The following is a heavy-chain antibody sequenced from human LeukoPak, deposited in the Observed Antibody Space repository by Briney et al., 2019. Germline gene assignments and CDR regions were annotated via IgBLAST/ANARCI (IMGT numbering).Heavy chain of an antibody. Sequence: GGSLRLSCAASGFTFSNAWMSWVRQAPGKGLEWVGRIKSKTDGGTTDYAAPVKGRFTISRDDSKNTLYLQMNNLRAEDTAVYYCVRGSIAANRGGSDFDYWGQGTLVTVSS. D-gene: IGHD6-13*01. CDR3: VRGSIAANRGGSDFDY. V-gene: IGHV3-15*01. J-gene: IGHJ4*02. CDR2: IKSKTDGGTT. CDR1: GFTFSNAW.